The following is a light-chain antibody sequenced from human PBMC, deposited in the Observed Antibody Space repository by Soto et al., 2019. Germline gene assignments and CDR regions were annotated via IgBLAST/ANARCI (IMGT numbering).Light chain of an antibody. CDR2: GAS. J-gene: IGKJ1*01. V-gene: IGKV3-20*01. CDR3: QQYVSSVT. Sequence: EIVLTQSPGSLSLSPGERATLSCRASQSVDSSFFAWYQKKPGQAPRLLIYGASKRATRIPDRFSGSGSGTDFTLTISRLEPEDFAVYYCQQYVSSVTFGQGTKVEIK. CDR1: QSVDSSF.